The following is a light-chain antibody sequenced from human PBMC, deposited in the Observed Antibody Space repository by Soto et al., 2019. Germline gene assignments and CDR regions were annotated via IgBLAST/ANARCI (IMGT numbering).Light chain of an antibody. J-gene: IGKJ1*01. CDR3: QQYKSYWT. Sequence: DIQMTQSPSTLSASVVDGFTITFRASQRISTWLAWYQQKPGKAPKLLISDASSLETGVPSRFSGSGSGTEFTLTINSLQPDDFATYYCQQYKSYWTFGQGTKVDIK. CDR2: DAS. V-gene: IGKV1-5*01. CDR1: QRISTW.